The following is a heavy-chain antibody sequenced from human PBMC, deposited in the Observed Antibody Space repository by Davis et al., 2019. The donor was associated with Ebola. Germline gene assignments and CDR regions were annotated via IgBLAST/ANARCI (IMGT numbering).Heavy chain of an antibody. CDR3: ATHRLGYCSGGSCYNWFDP. CDR1: GYTFTSYY. Sequence: AASVKVSCKASGYTFTSYYMHWMRQAPGQGLEWMGGIIPIFGTANYAQKFQGRVTITADESTSTAYMELSSLRSEDTAVYYCATHRLGYCSGGSCYNWFDPWGQGTLVTVSS. CDR2: IIPIFGTA. V-gene: IGHV1-69*13. J-gene: IGHJ5*02. D-gene: IGHD2-15*01.